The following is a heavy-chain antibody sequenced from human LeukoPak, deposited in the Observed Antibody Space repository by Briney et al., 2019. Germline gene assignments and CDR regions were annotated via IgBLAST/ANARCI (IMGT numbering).Heavy chain of an antibody. J-gene: IGHJ3*02. D-gene: IGHD3-10*01. V-gene: IGHV3-23*01. CDR2: ISGSGGST. Sequence: GGSLRLSCAASGFTFSSYAMSWVRQAPGKGLEWVSAISGSGGSTYYADSVKGRFTISRDNSKNTLYLQMNSLRAEDTAVYYCARAKVRGVTTLDAFDIWGQGTMVTVSS. CDR3: ARAKVRGVTTLDAFDI. CDR1: GFTFSSYA.